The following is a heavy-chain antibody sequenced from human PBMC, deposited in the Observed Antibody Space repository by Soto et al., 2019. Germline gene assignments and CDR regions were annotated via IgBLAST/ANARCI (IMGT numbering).Heavy chain of an antibody. Sequence: PGWSLRLSCTASGFTFTYYAFSLVRQAPGKGLEWVSAISANGQGIYYADSVRGRFTISRDNSKNTVFLHMDSLRAEDTAVYYCAKDRDYPRDQFQYWGEGTLVTVSS. CDR1: GFTFTYYA. J-gene: IGHJ4*02. CDR2: ISANGQGI. V-gene: IGHV3-23*01. D-gene: IGHD2-2*01. CDR3: AKDRDYPRDQFQY.